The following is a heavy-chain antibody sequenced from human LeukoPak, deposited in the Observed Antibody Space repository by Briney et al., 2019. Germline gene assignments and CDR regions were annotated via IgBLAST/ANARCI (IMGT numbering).Heavy chain of an antibody. CDR1: GFTFSSYA. D-gene: IGHD1-26*01. J-gene: IGHJ6*02. Sequence: GGSLRLSCAASGFTFSSYAMHWVRQAPGKGLEWVAVISYDGSNKYYADSVKGRFTISRDNSKNTLYLQMNSLRAEDTAVYYCARDQGSGSYVAFFRYGMDVWGQGTTVTVSS. CDR3: ARDQGSGSYVAFFRYGMDV. CDR2: ISYDGSNK. V-gene: IGHV3-30-3*01.